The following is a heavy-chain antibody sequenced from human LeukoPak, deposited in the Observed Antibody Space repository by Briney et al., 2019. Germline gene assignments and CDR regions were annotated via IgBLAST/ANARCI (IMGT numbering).Heavy chain of an antibody. V-gene: IGHV1-18*01. D-gene: IGHD4-11*01. CDR2: ISSYNGNT. CDR3: ARDFGYSNYYFDY. J-gene: IGHJ4*02. CDR1: GYTFTSYG. Sequence: ASVKVSCKASGYTFTSYGISWVRQAPGQGLEWMGWISSYNGNTNYAQKVQGRVTMTTDTATSTVYMELRSLRSDDTAVCYCARDFGYSNYYFDYWGQGTLVTVSS.